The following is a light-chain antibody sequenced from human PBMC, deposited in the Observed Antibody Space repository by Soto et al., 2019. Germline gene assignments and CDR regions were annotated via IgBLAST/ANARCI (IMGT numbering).Light chain of an antibody. V-gene: IGLV2-11*01. CDR1: SSDVGAYNY. J-gene: IGLJ2*01. Sequence: QSALTQPRSVSGSPGQSVTISCTGTSSDVGAYNYVSWYQQHPGKAPKLMTYDVSKRPSGVPDRFSGSKSGNTASLTISGLQAEDEADYYCCSYAGTYTVFFGGGTKLTVL. CDR2: DVS. CDR3: CSYAGTYTVF.